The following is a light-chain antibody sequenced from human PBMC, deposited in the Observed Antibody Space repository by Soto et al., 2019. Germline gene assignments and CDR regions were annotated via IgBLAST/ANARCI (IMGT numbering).Light chain of an antibody. CDR2: GAS. CDR3: QQYGSSPFS. V-gene: IGKV3-20*01. Sequence: PGERATLSCRASQSVSSSYLAWYQQKPGQAPRLLIYGASSRATGIPDRFSGSGSGTDFILTISRLEPEDFAVYYCQQYGSSPFSFGRGTKVDIK. J-gene: IGKJ3*01. CDR1: QSVSSSY.